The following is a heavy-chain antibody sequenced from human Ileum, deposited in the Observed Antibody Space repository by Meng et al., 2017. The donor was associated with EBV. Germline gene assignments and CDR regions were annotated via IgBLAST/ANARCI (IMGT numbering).Heavy chain of an antibody. Sequence: QEAGQGCRGPSEPPAPLSRVSNGSSTSAIGAWCRRPPGKELEWMGHIYYTGSTNLNPSLNSPVTKSLDTSKNQFSQNLSSVTAADTAVYFCARVSGMVRGVPPRRFDYWGQGTLVTVSS. D-gene: IGHD3-10*01. CDR2: IYYTGST. CDR1: NGSSTSAI. CDR3: ARVSGMVRGVPPRRFDY. V-gene: IGHV4-59*11. J-gene: IGHJ4*02.